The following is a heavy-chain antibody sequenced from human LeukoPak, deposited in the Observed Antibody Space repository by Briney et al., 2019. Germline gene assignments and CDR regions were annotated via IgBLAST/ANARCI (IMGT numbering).Heavy chain of an antibody. V-gene: IGHV3-48*04. Sequence: GGSLRLSCAASGFTFSSSAMSWVRQAPGKGLEWVSYISSSGSTIYYADSVKGRFTISRDNAKNSLYLQMNSLRAEDTAVYYCAREGISDFDYWGQGTLVTVSS. J-gene: IGHJ4*02. CDR1: GFTFSSSA. D-gene: IGHD3-10*01. CDR2: ISSSGSTI. CDR3: AREGISDFDY.